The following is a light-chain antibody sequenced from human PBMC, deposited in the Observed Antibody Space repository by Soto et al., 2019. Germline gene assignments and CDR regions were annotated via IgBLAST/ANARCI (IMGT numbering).Light chain of an antibody. J-gene: IGKJ1*01. CDR3: RQYGSSCRT. CDR2: GAS. Sequence: EIVLTQSPGTLSLSPGERATLSCRASQSVSSSYLAWYQQKPGQAPRLLIYGASSRATGIPDRFSGSGSGTDFTLTISRLEPEDFAVYYCRQYGSSCRTFGQGTKVEIK. CDR1: QSVSSSY. V-gene: IGKV3-20*01.